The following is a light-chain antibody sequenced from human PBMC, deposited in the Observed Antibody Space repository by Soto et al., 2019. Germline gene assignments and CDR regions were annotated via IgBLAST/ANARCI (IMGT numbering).Light chain of an antibody. CDR2: DVT. CDR3: RSYSGSTTHIL. Sequence: QSALTQPASVSGSPGQSITISCTGSSSDIGGYNYVSWYQQHPGKAPKLIIYDVTYRPSGLSYRFPASKSGSTASLTISGLQPEDVADYYCRSYSGSTTHILFGGGTKLTVL. CDR1: SSDIGGYNY. J-gene: IGLJ2*01. V-gene: IGLV2-14*01.